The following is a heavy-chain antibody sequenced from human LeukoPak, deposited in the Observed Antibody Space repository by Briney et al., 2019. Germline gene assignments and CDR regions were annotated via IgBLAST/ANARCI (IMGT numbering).Heavy chain of an antibody. Sequence: PGGSLRLSCAASGFTFSTYGMHWVRQAPGKGLEWVAVIRYDGSKKYYADSVKGRFTISRDNSKNTLYMQMNSLRVEDTAVYYCAKDQSLWCSGGTYVRVGYDYWGQGTPVTVSS. CDR3: AKDQSLWCSGGTYVRVGYDY. J-gene: IGHJ4*02. CDR1: GFTFSTYG. V-gene: IGHV3-33*06. CDR2: IRYDGSKK. D-gene: IGHD2-15*01.